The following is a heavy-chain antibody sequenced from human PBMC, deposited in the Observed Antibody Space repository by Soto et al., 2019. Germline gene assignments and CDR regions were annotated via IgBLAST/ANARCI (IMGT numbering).Heavy chain of an antibody. CDR1: GYTSTSYA. Sequence: ASVKVSCKASGYTSTSYAMHWVRQAPGQRLEWMGWINAGNGNTKYSQKFQGRVTITRDTSASTAYMELSSLRSEDTAVYYCARADYYDSSGYFPPAAPGYWGQGTLVTVSS. V-gene: IGHV1-3*01. J-gene: IGHJ4*02. CDR3: ARADYYDSSGYFPPAAPGY. CDR2: INAGNGNT. D-gene: IGHD3-22*01.